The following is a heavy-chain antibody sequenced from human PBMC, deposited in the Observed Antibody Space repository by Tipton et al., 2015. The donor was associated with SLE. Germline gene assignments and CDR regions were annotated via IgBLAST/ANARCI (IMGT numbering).Heavy chain of an antibody. J-gene: IGHJ2*01. Sequence: GLVKPSETLSLTCAVSGGSITTYYWSWIRQSPGKGLEWIGYFYYSGSTKYNPSLKSRVTMSVDTSKNHFSVKLSSVTAADTAIYYCARVWSGYSSSYFDLWGRSTLVTVSS. V-gene: IGHV4-59*01. CDR3: ARVWSGYSSSYFDL. D-gene: IGHD3-3*01. CDR2: FYYSGST. CDR1: GGSITTYY.